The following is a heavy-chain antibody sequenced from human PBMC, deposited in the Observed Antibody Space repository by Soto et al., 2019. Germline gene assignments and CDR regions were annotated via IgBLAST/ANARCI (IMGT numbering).Heavy chain of an antibody. CDR1: GASVAGGSYY. V-gene: IGHV4-30-4*01. CDR2: IPSRGRP. D-gene: IGHD5-12*01. Sequence: QVQLRESGPGLVKPSQTLSLTCSVSGASVAGGSYYWSWVRQPPGKGLEWIGYIPSRGRPFYTPSLTSRGTISADTSKNQLSLQLTYVTAADTAVYYCARDTYSGYDFGLWGQGTLVTVSS. J-gene: IGHJ5*02. CDR3: ARDTYSGYDFGL.